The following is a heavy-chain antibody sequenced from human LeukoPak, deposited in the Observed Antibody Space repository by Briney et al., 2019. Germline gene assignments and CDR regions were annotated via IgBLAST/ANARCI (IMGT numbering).Heavy chain of an antibody. CDR3: ARGLAISLNWYFDL. D-gene: IGHD3-9*01. J-gene: IGHJ2*01. V-gene: IGHV3-48*03. CDR1: GFTFSSYE. Sequence: GGSLRLSCAASGFTFSSYEMNWVRQAPGKGLEWVSYISSSGSTRYYADSVKGRFTFSRDNGKNSLYLQMNSLRAEDTAVYYCARGLAISLNWYFDLWGRGTLVTVSS. CDR2: ISSSGSTR.